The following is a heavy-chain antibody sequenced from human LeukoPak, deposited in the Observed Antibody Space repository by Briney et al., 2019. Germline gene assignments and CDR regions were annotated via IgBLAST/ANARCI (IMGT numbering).Heavy chain of an antibody. Sequence: PGGSLRLSCAASGFTFSNYEMNWVRQAPGKGLEWVSYISSSGSTTYYADSVKGRFTISGDNAKNSLYLQMNSLRAEDTAVYYCARGYCSGGNCYLDYWGQGTLVTVSS. CDR2: ISSSGSTT. V-gene: IGHV3-48*03. J-gene: IGHJ4*02. CDR1: GFTFSNYE. CDR3: ARGYCSGGNCYLDY. D-gene: IGHD2-15*01.